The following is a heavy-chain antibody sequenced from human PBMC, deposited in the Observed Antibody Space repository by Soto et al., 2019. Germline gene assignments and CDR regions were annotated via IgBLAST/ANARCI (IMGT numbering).Heavy chain of an antibody. Sequence: QVQLVQSGAEVKKPGSSVKVSCKASGGTFSSYAISWVRQAPGQGLEWMGGSIPIFGTANYAQKFQGRVTITADETTSTAYMELSSLRSEDTAVYYCPNAGTPYYHFWRPPRYWGQGTLVTVSS. CDR2: SIPIFGTA. CDR1: GGTFSSYA. CDR3: PNAGTPYYHFWRPPRY. J-gene: IGHJ1*01. V-gene: IGHV1-69*01. D-gene: IGHD3-3*01.